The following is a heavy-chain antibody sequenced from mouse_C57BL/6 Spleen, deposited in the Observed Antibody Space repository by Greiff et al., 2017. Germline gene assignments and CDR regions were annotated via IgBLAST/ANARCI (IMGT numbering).Heavy chain of an antibody. CDR3: AREGGWLRGAMDY. CDR2: IYPGSGST. J-gene: IGHJ4*01. V-gene: IGHV1-55*01. D-gene: IGHD2-2*01. Sequence: QVQLQQPGAELVKPGASVKMSCKASGYTFTSYWITWVKQRPGQGLEWIGDIYPGSGSTNYNEKFKSKATLTVDTSSSTAYMQLSSLTSEDSAVYYCAREGGWLRGAMDYWGQGTSGTVSS. CDR1: GYTFTSYW.